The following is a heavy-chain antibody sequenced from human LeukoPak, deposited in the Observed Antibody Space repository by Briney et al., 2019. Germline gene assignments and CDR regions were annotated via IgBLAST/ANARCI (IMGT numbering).Heavy chain of an antibody. V-gene: IGHV1-18*01. Sequence: GASVKVSCKASGYTFTSYGISWVRQAPGQGLEWMGWISAYNGNTNYAQKLQGRVTMTTDTSTSTAYMELRSLRSDDTAVYYCAREAAAMVVLDAFDIWGQGTMVTVSS. CDR3: AREAAAMVVLDAFDI. J-gene: IGHJ3*02. CDR2: ISAYNGNT. D-gene: IGHD5-18*01. CDR1: GYTFTSYG.